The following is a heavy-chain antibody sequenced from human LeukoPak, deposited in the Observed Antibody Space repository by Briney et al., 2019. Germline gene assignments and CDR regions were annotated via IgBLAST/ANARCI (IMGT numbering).Heavy chain of an antibody. V-gene: IGHV1-2*04. Sequence: ASVKVSCKASGYTFTGYYMHWVRQAPGQGLEWMGWINPNSGGTNYAQKFQGWVTMTRDTSISTAYMELSRLRSDNTAVYYCARELGDISFDYWGQGTLVTVSS. CDR1: GYTFTGYY. D-gene: IGHD2-15*01. CDR2: INPNSGGT. J-gene: IGHJ4*02. CDR3: ARELGDISFDY.